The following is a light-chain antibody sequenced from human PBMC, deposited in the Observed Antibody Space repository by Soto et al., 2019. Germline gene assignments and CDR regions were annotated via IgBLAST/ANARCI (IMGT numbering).Light chain of an antibody. V-gene: IGKV1-33*01. J-gene: IGKJ4*01. CDR1: QDISNY. CDR2: DAS. CDR3: QQYDKLQLT. Sequence: DIQMTQSPSSLSASVGDRVTITFQASQDISNYLNWYQQKPGKAPKLLIYDASNLETGVPSRFSGSGSGTDFTYTISSLQPEDIATYYCQQYDKLQLTFGGGTKVDIK.